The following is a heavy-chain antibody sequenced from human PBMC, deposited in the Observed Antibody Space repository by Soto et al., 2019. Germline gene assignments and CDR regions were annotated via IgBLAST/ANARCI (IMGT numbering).Heavy chain of an antibody. J-gene: IGHJ6*01. CDR1: GFTVSSKY. Sequence: EVQLVQSGGFLVQPGGSLRLSCAASGFTVSSKYMTGVRQAPGKGLEWVSLIQRGGTTYYADYVKGRLTISRDTSENTLHLQMDSLRVAETAVYYCARDEVLCDGGRCYGIPLDVWGQGTTVSGS. CDR3: ARDEVLCDGGRCYGIPLDV. CDR2: IQRGGTT. V-gene: IGHV3-66*01. D-gene: IGHD2-15*01.